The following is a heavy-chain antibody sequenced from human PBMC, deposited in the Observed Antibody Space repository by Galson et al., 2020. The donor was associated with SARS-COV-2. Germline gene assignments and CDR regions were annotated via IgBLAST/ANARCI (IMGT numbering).Heavy chain of an antibody. CDR1: EYTLTELS. D-gene: IGHD4-17*01. V-gene: IGHV1-24*01. CDR2: FDPEDGET. J-gene: IGHJ6*02. Sequence: ASVKVSCKVSEYTLTELSMHWVRQAPGKGLEWMGGFDPEDGETIYAQKFQGRVTMTEDTSTDTAYMELSSLRSEDTAVYYCATSPAVTTVGLPPFRTQTANYSYYYGMDVWGQGTTVTVSS. CDR3: ATSPAVTTVGLPPFRTQTANYSYYYGMDV.